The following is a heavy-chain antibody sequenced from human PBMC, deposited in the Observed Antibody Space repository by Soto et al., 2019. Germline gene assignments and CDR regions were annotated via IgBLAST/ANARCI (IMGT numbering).Heavy chain of an antibody. Sequence: ASVKVSCKASGYTFTSYAMHWVRQAPGQRLEWMGWINAGNGNTKYSQKFQGRVTITRDTSASTAYMELSSLRSEDTAVYYCARHLIAAAGPPFDYWGQGTLVTVSS. V-gene: IGHV1-3*01. J-gene: IGHJ4*02. D-gene: IGHD6-13*01. CDR2: INAGNGNT. CDR3: ARHLIAAAGPPFDY. CDR1: GYTFTSYA.